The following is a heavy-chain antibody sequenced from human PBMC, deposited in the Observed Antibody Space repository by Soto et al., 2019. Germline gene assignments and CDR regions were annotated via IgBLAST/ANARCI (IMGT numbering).Heavy chain of an antibody. CDR2: ISGSGGST. Sequence: WGALIVSCATSGFTFSIYAMSWVRQAPGKGLEWVSAISGSGGSTYYADSVNGRFTISRDNSKNTLYLQMKSLRAEDTAVYYCAKDRRAVAGNWVYYFDYWGQGTLVTVSS. J-gene: IGHJ4*02. CDR1: GFTFSIYA. CDR3: AKDRRAVAGNWVYYFDY. V-gene: IGHV3-23*01. D-gene: IGHD6-19*01.